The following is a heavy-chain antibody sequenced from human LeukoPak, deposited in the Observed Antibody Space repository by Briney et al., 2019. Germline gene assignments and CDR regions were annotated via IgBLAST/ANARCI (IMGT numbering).Heavy chain of an antibody. D-gene: IGHD5-12*01. CDR1: GFTFSNYW. CDR2: INSDGSST. V-gene: IGHV3-74*01. Sequence: GGSLRLSCAASGFTFSNYWMHWVRQAPGKGLGWVSRINSDGSSTTYADSVKGRFTISRDNAKNTLYLQMNRLRADDTAVYYCARDRATTMFDYWAQGTPVTVSS. J-gene: IGHJ4*02. CDR3: ARDRATTMFDY.